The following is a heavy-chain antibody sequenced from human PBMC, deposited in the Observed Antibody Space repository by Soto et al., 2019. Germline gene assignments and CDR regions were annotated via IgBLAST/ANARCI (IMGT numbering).Heavy chain of an antibody. CDR1: GDSINRSYNY. V-gene: IGHV4-39*01. Sequence: SETLSLTCTVSGDSINRSYNYWGWIRQPPGEGLEWIGNIYYSGTTYFNPSLKSRVTISVDTSKNQFSLKLNSVTAADTAVYYCARLGATYNGYEVFDYWGQGTLVTVS. CDR3: ARLGATYNGYEVFDY. J-gene: IGHJ4*02. D-gene: IGHD5-12*01. CDR2: IYYSGTT.